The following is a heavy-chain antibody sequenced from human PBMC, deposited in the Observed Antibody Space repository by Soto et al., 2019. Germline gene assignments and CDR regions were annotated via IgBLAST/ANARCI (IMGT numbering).Heavy chain of an antibody. CDR3: ARQQNYYDSKSYFDN. D-gene: IGHD3-22*01. V-gene: IGHV1-69*01. Sequence: QMQLVQSGAEVKKPGSSVKVSCKAAGGTFSNYAISWVRQAPGQGLEWMGGIIPLSGTINYAQKFQGRVTITVDESTSTAYMELSSLRSEDTAAYYCARQQNYYDSKSYFDNWGQGTLVTVSS. CDR2: IIPLSGTI. J-gene: IGHJ4*02. CDR1: GGTFSNYA.